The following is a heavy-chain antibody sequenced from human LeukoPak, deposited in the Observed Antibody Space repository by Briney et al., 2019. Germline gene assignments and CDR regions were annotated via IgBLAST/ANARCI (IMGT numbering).Heavy chain of an antibody. D-gene: IGHD5-24*01. Sequence: GGSLRLSCAASGFTFSSDSMNWVRQAPGKGLEWVSSISSTGSYIYYTDSVKGRFTISRDNAKNSLYLQMNSLRAEDTAVYYCARGTGGEGYNIGASDIWGQGTLVTVSS. V-gene: IGHV3-21*01. CDR2: ISSTGSYI. J-gene: IGHJ3*02. CDR3: ARGTGGEGYNIGASDI. CDR1: GFTFSSDS.